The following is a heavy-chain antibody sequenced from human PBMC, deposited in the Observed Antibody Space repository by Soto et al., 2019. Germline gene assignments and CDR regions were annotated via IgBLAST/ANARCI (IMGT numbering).Heavy chain of an antibody. CDR3: ARGPLGYCSGGSCLHYFDS. Sequence: SETLSLTCTVSGGSISSSSYYWGWIRQHPGKGLECIGFIYYSGRTYYNPSLKSRLTISVDTSKNQFSLKLTSVTAADTAMYYCARGPLGYCSGGSCLHYFDSWGQGTLVTVSS. CDR2: IYYSGRT. D-gene: IGHD2-15*01. CDR1: GGSISSSSYY. J-gene: IGHJ4*02. V-gene: IGHV4-31*03.